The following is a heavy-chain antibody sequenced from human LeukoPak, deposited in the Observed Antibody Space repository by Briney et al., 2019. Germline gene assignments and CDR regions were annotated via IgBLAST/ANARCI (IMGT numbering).Heavy chain of an antibody. CDR3: VRGHSILGVEARFDP. J-gene: IGHJ5*02. CDR1: GDSMSNYY. CDR2: IFHSGYT. D-gene: IGHD3-3*01. V-gene: IGHV4-59*01. Sequence: PSETLSLTCSVSGDSMSNYYWNWIRQPPGKRLEWIGLIFHSGYTTYNPSLQTRVTMSIDTSKNEFSLTLTSVTTADTAVYYCVRGHSILGVEARFDPWGQGALVTVS.